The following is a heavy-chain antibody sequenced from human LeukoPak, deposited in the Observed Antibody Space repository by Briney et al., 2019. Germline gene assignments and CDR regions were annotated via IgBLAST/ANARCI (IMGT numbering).Heavy chain of an antibody. J-gene: IGHJ2*01. V-gene: IGHV3-74*01. D-gene: IGHD6-13*01. CDR1: GFTFRSYW. CDR2: INSDGSAT. CDR3: ARGHASSWSNWYFDL. Sequence: GGSLRLSCEASGFTFRSYWMHWVRQAPGEGLVWVSRINSDGSATSYADSVKGRFTISRDNAKATLYLQMYSLRAEDTAVYYCARGHASSWSNWYFDLWGRGTLGTVSS.